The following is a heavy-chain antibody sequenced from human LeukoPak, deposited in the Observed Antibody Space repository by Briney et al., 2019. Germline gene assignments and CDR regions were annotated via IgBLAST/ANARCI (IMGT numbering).Heavy chain of an antibody. J-gene: IGHJ4*02. CDR3: ARDHLTMVRGVALYYFGY. V-gene: IGHV3-21*04. CDR1: GFTFSSYS. Sequence: GGSLRLSCAASGFTFSSYSMNWVRQAPGKGLEWVSSISSSSSYIYYADSVKGRFTISRDNAKNSLYLQMNSLRAEDTAVYYCARDHLTMVRGVALYYFGYWGQGTLVTVSS. CDR2: ISSSSSYI. D-gene: IGHD3-10*01.